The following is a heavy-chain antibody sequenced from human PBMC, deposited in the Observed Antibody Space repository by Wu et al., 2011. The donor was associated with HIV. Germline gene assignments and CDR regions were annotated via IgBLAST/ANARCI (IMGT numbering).Heavy chain of an antibody. CDR1: GGTFSSYF. D-gene: IGHD5-24*01. Sequence: QVQLLQSGAEVKKPGSSVKVSCKASGGTFSSYFISWVRQAPGQGLEWMGGIIPIFGTANYAQKFQGRVTITTDESTSTAYMELSSLRSEDTAVYYCARVQGGRERWLQLDYWGQGTLVTVSS. CDR3: ARVQGGRERWLQLDY. CDR2: IIPIFGTA. J-gene: IGHJ4*02. V-gene: IGHV1-69*05.